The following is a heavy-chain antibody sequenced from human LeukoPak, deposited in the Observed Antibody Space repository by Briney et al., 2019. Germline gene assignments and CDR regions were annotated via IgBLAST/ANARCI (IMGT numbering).Heavy chain of an antibody. V-gene: IGHV4-39*07. CDR2: IYYSGST. CDR3: ARDVGYYDFWSGYYYYYMDV. CDR1: GGSISSSSYY. J-gene: IGHJ6*03. D-gene: IGHD3-3*01. Sequence: SETLSLTCTVSGGSISSSSYYWGWLRQPPGKGLEWIGSIYYSGSTYYNPSLKSRVTISVDTSKNQFSLKLSSVTAADTAVYYCARDVGYYDFWSGYYYYYMDVWGKGTTVTVSS.